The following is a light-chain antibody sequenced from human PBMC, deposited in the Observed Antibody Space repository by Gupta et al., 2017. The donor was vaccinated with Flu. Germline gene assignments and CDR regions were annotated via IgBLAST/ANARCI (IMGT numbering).Light chain of an antibody. Sequence: ETVVTQSPATLSVSPGERASLSCRASHSISRNLAWYRQKPGQAPRLLIYGASGRASGIPARISGSGAGTEFTLTISSLQSEEFAVYFCQQDNNWPETFGQGTRVEIK. CDR3: QQDNNWPET. J-gene: IGKJ1*01. CDR1: HSISRN. V-gene: IGKV3D-15*01. CDR2: GAS.